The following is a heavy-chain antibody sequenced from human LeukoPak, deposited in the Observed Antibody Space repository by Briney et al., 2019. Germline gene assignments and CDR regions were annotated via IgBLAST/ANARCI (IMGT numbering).Heavy chain of an antibody. CDR3: ARKTRRYSGYDLYYYYYYMDV. V-gene: IGHV4-34*01. Sequence: SETLSLTCAVYGGSFSGYYWSWIRQPPGKGLEWIGEINHSGSTNYNPSLKSRVTISVDTSKNQFSLKLSSVTAADTAVYYCARKTRRYSGYDLYYYYYYMDVWGKGTTVTVSS. CDR1: GGSFSGYY. D-gene: IGHD5-12*01. CDR2: INHSGST. J-gene: IGHJ6*03.